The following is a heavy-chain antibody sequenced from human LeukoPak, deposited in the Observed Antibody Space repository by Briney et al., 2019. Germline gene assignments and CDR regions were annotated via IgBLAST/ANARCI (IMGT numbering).Heavy chain of an antibody. CDR2: INPSGGST. D-gene: IGHD3-22*01. J-gene: IGHJ4*02. V-gene: IGHV1-46*01. CDR1: GYTFTSYY. CDR3: ARSNNYYESSGYYAKTRRDFDY. Sequence: GASVKVSCKASGYTFTSYYMHWVRQAPGQGLEWMGIINPSGGSTSYAQQFQGRVTMTRATSTSTVYMELSSLRSEDTAVYYCARSNNYYESSGYYAKTRRDFDYWGQGTLVTVSS.